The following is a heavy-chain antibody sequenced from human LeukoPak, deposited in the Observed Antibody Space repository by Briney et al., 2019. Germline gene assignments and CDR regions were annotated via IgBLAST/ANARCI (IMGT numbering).Heavy chain of an antibody. CDR3: ASTYSSSWYYYYGIDV. V-gene: IGHV4-34*01. Sequence: SETLSLTCAVYGGSFSGYYWSWIRQPPGKGLEWIGEINHSGSTNYNPSLKSRVTISVDTSKNQFSLKLSSVTAADTAVYYWASTYSSSWYYYYGIDVWGQGTTVTVS. J-gene: IGHJ6*02. CDR1: GGSFSGYY. D-gene: IGHD6-13*01. CDR2: INHSGST.